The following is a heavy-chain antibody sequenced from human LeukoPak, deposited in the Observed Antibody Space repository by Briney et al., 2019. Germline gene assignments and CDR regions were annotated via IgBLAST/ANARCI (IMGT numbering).Heavy chain of an antibody. J-gene: IGHJ3*02. CDR2: IYTSGST. CDR1: GGSIRSYY. D-gene: IGHD3-22*01. V-gene: IGHV4-4*07. CDR3: AREVYYDSSGYYFDAFDI. Sequence: SETLSLTCTVSGGSIRSYYWSWIREPAGKGLECIGRIYTSGSTNYNPSPTSRVTISVDTSKNQSSLKLSSVTAADTAVYYCAREVYYDSSGYYFDAFDIWGQGTMVTVSS.